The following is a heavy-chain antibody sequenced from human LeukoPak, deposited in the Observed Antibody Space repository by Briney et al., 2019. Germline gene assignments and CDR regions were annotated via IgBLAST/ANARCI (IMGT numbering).Heavy chain of an antibody. D-gene: IGHD3-22*01. CDR3: ARGLSSGYYLNV. CDR2: INSDGSST. J-gene: IGHJ6*02. CDR1: GFTVSSNY. Sequence: PGGSLRLSCAASGFTVSSNYMSWVRQAPGKGLVWVSRINSDGSSTSYADSVKGRFTISRDNAKNTLYLQMNSLRAEDTAVYYSARGLSSGYYLNVWGQGTTVTVSS. V-gene: IGHV3-74*01.